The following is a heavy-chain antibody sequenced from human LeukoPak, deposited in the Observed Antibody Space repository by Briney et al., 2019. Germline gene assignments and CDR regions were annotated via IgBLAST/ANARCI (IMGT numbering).Heavy chain of an antibody. Sequence: ASVKVSCKASGYTFTSYDINWVRQATGQGLEWMGWMNPNSGNTGYAQKFQGRVTMTRNTSISTAYMELSSLRSEDTAVYYCARSVVHYGAFDIWGQGTMVTVSS. CDR1: GYTFTSYD. CDR2: MNPNSGNT. V-gene: IGHV1-8*01. J-gene: IGHJ3*02. CDR3: ARSVVHYGAFDI. D-gene: IGHD3-10*01.